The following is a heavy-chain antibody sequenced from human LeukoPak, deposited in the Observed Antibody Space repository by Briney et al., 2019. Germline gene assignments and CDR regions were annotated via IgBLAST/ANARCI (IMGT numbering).Heavy chain of an antibody. Sequence: QPGGSLRLSCAASGFTFSNYGMNWVRQAPGQGLEWVSYITSSGSTIHYADSVKGRFTISRDNAKNSLYLRMDSLRAEDTAVYYCARATYYSEIITYYFDIWGRGTLVTVSS. D-gene: IGHD3-22*01. V-gene: IGHV3-48*03. CDR2: ITSSGSTI. J-gene: IGHJ4*02. CDR1: GFTFSNYG. CDR3: ARATYYSEIITYYFDI.